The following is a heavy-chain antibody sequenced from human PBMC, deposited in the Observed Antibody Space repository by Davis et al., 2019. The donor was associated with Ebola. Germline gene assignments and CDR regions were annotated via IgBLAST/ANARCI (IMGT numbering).Heavy chain of an antibody. V-gene: IGHV3-23*01. CDR1: GFTFSSYA. CDR3: AKSVVWAVAAPLKGFDP. Sequence: GGSLRLSCAASGFTFSSYAMSWVRQAPGKGLEWVSAISGSGGSTYYADSVKGRFTISRDNSKNTLYLQMNSLRADDTAVYYCAKSVVWAVAAPLKGFDPWGQGTLVTVSS. D-gene: IGHD2-15*01. CDR2: ISGSGGST. J-gene: IGHJ5*02.